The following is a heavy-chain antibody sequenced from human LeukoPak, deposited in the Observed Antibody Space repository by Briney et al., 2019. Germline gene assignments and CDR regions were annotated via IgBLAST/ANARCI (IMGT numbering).Heavy chain of an antibody. V-gene: IGHV3-21*04. CDR1: GFTFSSYS. CDR2: ISSSSSYI. D-gene: IGHD3-10*01. Sequence: GGSLRLSCAASGFTFSSYSMNWVRQAPGKGLEWVSSISSSSSYIYYADSVKCRFTISRDNSKNTLYLQMNSLRAEDTAVYYCARESYGSGSYYNALDYWGQGTLVTVSS. CDR3: ARESYGSGSYYNALDY. J-gene: IGHJ4*02.